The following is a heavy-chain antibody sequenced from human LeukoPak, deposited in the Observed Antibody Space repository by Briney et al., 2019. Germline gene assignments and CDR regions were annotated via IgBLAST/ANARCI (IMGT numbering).Heavy chain of an antibody. CDR2: INTNTGNP. CDR1: EYTFTSHA. J-gene: IGHJ4*02. D-gene: IGHD2-21*02. V-gene: IGHV7-4-1*02. Sequence: ASVKVSFKASEYTFTSHAINWVRQAPGQGLEWMGWINTNTGNPSYAQGFTGRFVFSLDTSVSTSYLQISSLKAEDTAVYFCARGDWTIWGQGTLDTVSS. CDR3: ARGDWTI.